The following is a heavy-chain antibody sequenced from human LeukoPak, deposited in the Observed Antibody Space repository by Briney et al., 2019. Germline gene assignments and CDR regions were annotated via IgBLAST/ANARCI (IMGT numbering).Heavy chain of an antibody. D-gene: IGHD6-13*01. J-gene: IGHJ4*02. CDR3: ARAVYASSWYLDY. CDR2: INPNSGGT. V-gene: IGHV1-2*02. Sequence: ASVKVSCKASGYTFTGYYVHWVRQAPGQGLEWMGWINPNSGGTKYAQKFQGRVTVTRDTSISTAYMELSRLRSDDTAVYYCARAVYASSWYLDYWGQGTLVTVSS. CDR1: GYTFTGYY.